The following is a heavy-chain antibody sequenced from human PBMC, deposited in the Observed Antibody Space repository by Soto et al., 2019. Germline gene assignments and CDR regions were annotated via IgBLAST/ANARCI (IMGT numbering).Heavy chain of an antibody. CDR2: ISYDGRKE. CDR1: GFTFSSYG. D-gene: IGHD6-19*01. Sequence: PGGSLRLSCVASGFTFSSYGMHWVRQAPGRGLEWLAFISYDGRKENYADSEKGRFTISRDNSKNTLYLQMDSLRPEDTAVYYCAKSIAVAAGWFDPWGQGALVTVSS. J-gene: IGHJ5*02. V-gene: IGHV3-30*18. CDR3: AKSIAVAAGWFDP.